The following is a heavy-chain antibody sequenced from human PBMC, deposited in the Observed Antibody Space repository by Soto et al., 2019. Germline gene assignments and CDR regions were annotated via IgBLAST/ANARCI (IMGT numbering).Heavy chain of an antibody. CDR2: IYTSGST. CDR1: GGSISSYY. V-gene: IGHV4-4*07. CDR3: ARGGDILTGYFSAYYYYGMDV. D-gene: IGHD3-9*01. Sequence: SETLSLTCTVSGGSISSYYWSWIRQPAGKGLEWIGRIYTSGSTNYNPSLKSRVTMSVDTSKNRFSLKLSSVTAADTAVYYCARGGDILTGYFSAYYYYGMDVWGQGTTVTVSS. J-gene: IGHJ6*02.